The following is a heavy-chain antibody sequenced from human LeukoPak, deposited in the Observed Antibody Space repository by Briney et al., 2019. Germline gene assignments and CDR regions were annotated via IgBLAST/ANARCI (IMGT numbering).Heavy chain of an antibody. CDR1: GGSINNGGYY. J-gene: IGHJ4*02. CDR2: IYYSGSS. CDR3: WRNRNGYNSFDY. D-gene: IGHD5-24*01. Sequence: SQTLSLTCTVSGGSINNGGYYWSWIRQHPGEGLEWIGYIYYSGSSYYSPSLRSRVTISVDTSKNHFSLKLSSVTAADTAVYYWWRNRNGYNSFDYWGQGTLVTVSS. V-gene: IGHV4-31*03.